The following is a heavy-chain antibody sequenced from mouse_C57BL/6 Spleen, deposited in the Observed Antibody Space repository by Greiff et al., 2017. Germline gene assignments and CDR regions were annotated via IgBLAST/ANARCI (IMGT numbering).Heavy chain of an antibody. J-gene: IGHJ3*01. CDR3: ARECYGSSYLFAY. CDR1: GYTFTSYW. CDR2: INPSSGYA. Sequence: VQLQESGAELAKPGASVKLSCKASGYTFTSYWMHWVKQRPGQGLEWIGYINPSSGYAKYNQKFKDKATLTADKSSSTAYMQLGSLTYEDSAVYYCARECYGSSYLFAYWGQGTLVTVSA. D-gene: IGHD1-1*01. V-gene: IGHV1-7*01.